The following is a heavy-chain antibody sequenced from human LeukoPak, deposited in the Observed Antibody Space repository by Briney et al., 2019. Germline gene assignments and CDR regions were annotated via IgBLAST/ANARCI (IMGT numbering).Heavy chain of an antibody. Sequence: PSETLSLTCTVSGYSISSGYYWGWIRQPPGKGLEWIGSIYHSGSTYYNPSLKSRVTISVDTSKNQFSLKLSSVTAADTAVYYCAREEGGNWGHNWFDPWGQGTLVTVSS. CDR2: IYHSGST. CDR1: GYSISSGYY. D-gene: IGHD7-27*01. V-gene: IGHV4-38-2*02. CDR3: AREEGGNWGHNWFDP. J-gene: IGHJ5*02.